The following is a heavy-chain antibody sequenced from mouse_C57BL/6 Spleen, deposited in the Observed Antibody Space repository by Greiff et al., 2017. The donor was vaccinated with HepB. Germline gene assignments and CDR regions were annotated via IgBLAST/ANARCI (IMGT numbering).Heavy chain of an antibody. CDR3: ARSIQGGNYYYAMDY. CDR1: GYAFSSYW. J-gene: IGHJ4*01. V-gene: IGHV1-80*01. Sequence: QVQLQQSGAELVKPGASVKISCKASGYAFSSYWMNWVKQRPGKGLEWIGQIYPGDGDTNYNGKFKGKATLTADKSSSTAYMQLSSLTSEDSAVYFCARSIQGGNYYYAMDYWGQGTSVTVSS. CDR2: IYPGDGDT. D-gene: IGHD2-1*01.